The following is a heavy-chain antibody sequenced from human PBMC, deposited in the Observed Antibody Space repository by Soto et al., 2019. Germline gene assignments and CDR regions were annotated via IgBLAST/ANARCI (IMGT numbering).Heavy chain of an antibody. D-gene: IGHD3-3*01. V-gene: IGHV4-61*05. CDR1: GGSISSSSYY. J-gene: IGHJ5*02. CDR3: ARGRITIFGVVIPNWFDP. CDR2: IYYSGST. Sequence: PSETLSLTCTVSGGSISSSSYYWGWIRQPPGKGLEWIGYIYYSGSTNYNPSLKSRVTISVDTSKNQFSLKLSSVTAADTAVYYCARGRITIFGVVIPNWFDPWGQGTLVTVSS.